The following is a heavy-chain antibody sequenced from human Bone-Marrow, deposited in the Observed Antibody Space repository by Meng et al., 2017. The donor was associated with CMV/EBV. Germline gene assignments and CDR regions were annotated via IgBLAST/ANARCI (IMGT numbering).Heavy chain of an antibody. Sequence: GGSLRLSCAASGITVSSNYMSWVRQAPGKGLEWVSNIYSDGRTNYADSVKGRFTISRDNSKNTLYLQMNSLRAEDTAVYYCAGGRLIGLAEYWGQGPLVTVYS. CDR1: GITVSSNY. J-gene: IGHJ4*02. D-gene: IGHD2/OR15-2a*01. CDR2: IYSDGRT. CDR3: AGGRLIGLAEY. V-gene: IGHV3-66*02.